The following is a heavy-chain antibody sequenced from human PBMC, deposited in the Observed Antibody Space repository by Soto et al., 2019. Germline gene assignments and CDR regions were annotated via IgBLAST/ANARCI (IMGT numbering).Heavy chain of an antibody. CDR2: INHSGST. CDR1: GGSFSGYY. CDR3: ARIRAVAGTWYFDL. Sequence: PSETLSLTCAVYGGSFSGYYWCWIRQPPGKGLEWIGEINHSGSTNYNPSLKSRVTISVDTSKNQFSLKLSSVTAADTAVYYCARIRAVAGTWYFDLWGRGTLVTVSS. V-gene: IGHV4-34*01. J-gene: IGHJ2*01. D-gene: IGHD6-19*01.